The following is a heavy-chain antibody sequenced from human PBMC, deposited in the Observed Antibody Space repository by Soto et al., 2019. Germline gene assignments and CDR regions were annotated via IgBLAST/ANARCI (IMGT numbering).Heavy chain of an antibody. CDR2: ISNSGNT. D-gene: IGHD2-15*01. V-gene: IGHV4-59*02. CDR1: GAYVTTYY. CDR3: ARDSCSGGSCYSDY. Sequence: ETLSLTCNVSGAYVTTYYWSWIRQYPGKGLEWIGYISNSGNTNYNPSLKSRVTISLDTSKNQISLKLTSVTAADTAVYYCARDSCSGGSCYSDYWGQGTLVTVS. J-gene: IGHJ4*02.